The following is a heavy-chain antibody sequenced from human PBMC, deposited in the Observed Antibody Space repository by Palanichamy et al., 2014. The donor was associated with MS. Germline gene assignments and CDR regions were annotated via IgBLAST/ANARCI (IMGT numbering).Heavy chain of an antibody. V-gene: IGHV3-23*01. CDR1: GFAFANYA. CDR2: ISGSGDKT. J-gene: IGHJ4*02. Sequence: EVRPVGVWGRAWYSLGGPVRLSCAASGFAFANYAMSWARQAPGKGLEWVSAISGSGDKTFYADSVKGRFTISRDNSKNTLYLQMNNLRAEDTAVYYCAKALLDGGSLDYWGQGTLVTVSS. CDR3: AKALLDGGSLDY. D-gene: IGHD2-21*01.